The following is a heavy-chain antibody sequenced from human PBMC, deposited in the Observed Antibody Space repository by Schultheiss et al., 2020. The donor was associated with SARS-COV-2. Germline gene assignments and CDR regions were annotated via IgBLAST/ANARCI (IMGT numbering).Heavy chain of an antibody. V-gene: IGHV3-7*01. Sequence: GGSLRLSCAASGFTFSNAWMSWVRQAPGKGLEWVANIKQDGSEKYYVDSVKGRFTISRDNAKNSLYLQMNSLRDEDTAVYYCARDLIRYDSSVDYWGQGTLVTVSS. J-gene: IGHJ4*02. CDR1: GFTFSNAW. D-gene: IGHD3-9*01. CDR2: IKQDGSEK. CDR3: ARDLIRYDSSVDY.